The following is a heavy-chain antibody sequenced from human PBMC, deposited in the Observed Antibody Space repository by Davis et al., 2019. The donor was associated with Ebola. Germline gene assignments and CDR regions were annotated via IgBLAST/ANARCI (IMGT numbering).Heavy chain of an antibody. V-gene: IGHV3-33*01. Sequence: GESLKISCAASGFPFSSYGMHWVRQAPGKGPEWVAVIWYYGRKKYYADSVKGRFTISRDNSKNTLYLQLNSLRAEETAVSYCARQGLRYCFDYWGQGTLVTVSS. CDR2: IWYYGRKK. CDR1: GFPFSSYG. CDR3: ARQGLRYCFDY. D-gene: IGHD4-17*01. J-gene: IGHJ4*01.